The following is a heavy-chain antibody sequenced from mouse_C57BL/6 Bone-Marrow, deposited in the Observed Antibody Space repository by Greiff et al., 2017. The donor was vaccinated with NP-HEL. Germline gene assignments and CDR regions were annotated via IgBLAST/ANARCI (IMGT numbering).Heavy chain of an antibody. CDR2: IYPGDGDT. J-gene: IGHJ3*01. V-gene: IGHV1-80*01. CDR3: TRGSY. CDR1: GYAFSSYW. Sequence: VQLVESGAELVKPGASVKLSCKASGYAFSSYWMHWVKQRPGRGLEWIGQIYPGDGDTNYNGKFKDKASLTADKSSSTAYMQLSSLTPEDSAVYFCTRGSYWGQGTLVTLSA.